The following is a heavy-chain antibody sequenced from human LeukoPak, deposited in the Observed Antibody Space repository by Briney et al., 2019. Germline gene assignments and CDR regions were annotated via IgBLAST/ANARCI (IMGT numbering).Heavy chain of an antibody. J-gene: IGHJ4*02. D-gene: IGHD3-22*01. CDR3: ATPGGYYDSSGYYY. CDR1: GYTFTGYY. CDR2: INPNSRGT. V-gene: IGHV1-2*02. Sequence: ASVKVSCKASGYTFTGYYMHWVRQAPGQGLEWMGWINPNSRGTNYAQKFQGRVTMTRDTSISTAYMELSRLRSDDTAVYYCATPGGYYDSSGYYYWGQGTLVTASS.